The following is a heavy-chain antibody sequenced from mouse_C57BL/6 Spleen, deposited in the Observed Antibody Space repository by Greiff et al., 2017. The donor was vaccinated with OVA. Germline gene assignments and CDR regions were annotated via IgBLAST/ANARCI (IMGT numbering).Heavy chain of an antibody. CDR3: AREDYSNYPFDY. Sequence: EVQLQQSGPVLVKPGASVKMSCKASGYTFTDYYMNWVKQSHGKSLEWIGVINPYNGGTSYNQKFKGKATLTVDKSSSTAYMELNSLTSEDSAVYYCAREDYSNYPFDYWGQGTTLTVSS. D-gene: IGHD2-5*01. CDR1: GYTFTDYY. CDR2: INPYNGGT. V-gene: IGHV1-19*01. J-gene: IGHJ2*01.